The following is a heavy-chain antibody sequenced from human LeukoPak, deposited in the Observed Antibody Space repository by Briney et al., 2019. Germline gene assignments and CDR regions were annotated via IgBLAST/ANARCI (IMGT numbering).Heavy chain of an antibody. Sequence: GGSLRLSCAASGFTFSSYAMHWVRQAPGKGLEYVSAICSNGGSTYYANSVKGRFTISRDNSKNTLYLQMGSLRAEDMAVYYCARALVGSAANYCYYGMDVWGQGTTVTVSS. CDR1: GFTFSSYA. CDR2: ICSNGGST. V-gene: IGHV3-64*01. J-gene: IGHJ6*02. CDR3: ARALVGSAANYCYYGMDV. D-gene: IGHD2-2*01.